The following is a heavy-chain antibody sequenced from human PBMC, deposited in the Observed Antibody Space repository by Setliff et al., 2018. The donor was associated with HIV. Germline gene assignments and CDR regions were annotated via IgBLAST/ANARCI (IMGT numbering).Heavy chain of an antibody. CDR3: AKDAAALPATNYYYYYIDF. CDR1: GFIFSKSC. V-gene: IGHV3-7*01. J-gene: IGHJ6*03. CDR2: IKQDESEM. Sequence: PGGSLRLSCAASGFIFSKSCMSWVRQAPGKGLEWVATIKQDESEMQYVDSVKGRFTISRDDSKNTLYLQMNSLRPEDTAVYYCAKDAAALPATNYYYYYIDFWGKGTTVTVSS. D-gene: IGHD6-6*01.